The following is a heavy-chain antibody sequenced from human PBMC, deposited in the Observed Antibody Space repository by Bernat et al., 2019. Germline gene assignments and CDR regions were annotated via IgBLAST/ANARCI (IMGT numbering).Heavy chain of an antibody. CDR1: GFTFRSHG. D-gene: IGHD6-13*01. Sequence: QVQLVESGGGVVQSGGSLRLSCAASGFTFRSHGMHWVRQAPGKGLEWVAVIWYDGSNKYYADSAKGRFTISRDNSKNTLDLQLNNLRAEDTAVYYCARDMAAGYVDYWGQGTLVTVSS. J-gene: IGHJ4*02. V-gene: IGHV3-33*01. CDR2: IWYDGSNK. CDR3: ARDMAAGYVDY.